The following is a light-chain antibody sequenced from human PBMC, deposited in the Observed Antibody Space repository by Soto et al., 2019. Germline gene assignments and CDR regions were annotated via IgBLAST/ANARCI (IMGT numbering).Light chain of an antibody. J-gene: IGKJ1*01. CDR3: QQYNNWPSWA. V-gene: IGKV3D-15*01. CDR2: GAS. Sequence: EIVLTQSPGTLSLYPGEGATLSCRASQSVSNNYLAWYQQKPGQAPRLLIYGASNRATGIPDRFSGSGSGTEFTLTISSLQSEDFAVYYCQQYNNWPSWAFGQGTKVDIK. CDR1: QSVSNN.